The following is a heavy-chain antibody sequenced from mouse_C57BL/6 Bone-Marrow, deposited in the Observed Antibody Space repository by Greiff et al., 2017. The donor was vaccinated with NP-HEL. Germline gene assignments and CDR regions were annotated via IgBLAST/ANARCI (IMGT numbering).Heavy chain of an antibody. V-gene: IGHV1-19*01. Sequence: EVKLVESGPVLVKPGASVKMSCKASGYTFTDYYMNWVKQIHGKSLEWIGVINPYNGGTSYNQKFKGKATLTVDKSSSTAYMELNSLTSEDSAVYYCAKDYDGFSWFAYWGQGTLVTVSA. CDR1: GYTFTDYY. D-gene: IGHD2-4*01. CDR3: AKDYDGFSWFAY. J-gene: IGHJ3*01. CDR2: INPYNGGT.